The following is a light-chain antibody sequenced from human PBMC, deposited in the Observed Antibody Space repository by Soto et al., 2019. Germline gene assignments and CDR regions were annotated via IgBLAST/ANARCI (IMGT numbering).Light chain of an antibody. CDR3: CSYAGSSSYV. J-gene: IGLJ1*01. Sequence: SVLTQPASVSGSPGQSITISCTGTSSDVGSYNLVSWYQQHPGKAPKLMIYEGSKRPSGVSNRFSGSKSGNTASLTISGLQAEDEADYYCCSYAGSSSYVFGTGPKVNVL. CDR1: SSDVGSYNL. V-gene: IGLV2-23*01. CDR2: EGS.